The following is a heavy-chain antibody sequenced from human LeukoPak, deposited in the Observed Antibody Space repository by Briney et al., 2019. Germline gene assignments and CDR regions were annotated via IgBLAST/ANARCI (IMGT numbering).Heavy chain of an antibody. J-gene: IGHJ6*02. CDR1: GFTVSSNY. Sequence: GSLRLSCAASGFTVSSNYMSWVRQAPGKGLEWVANIKQDGSEKYYVDSVKGRFTISRDNAKNSLYLQMNSLRAEDTAVYYCARDLGVGYCSSTSCYYYYYGMDVWGQGTTVTVSS. V-gene: IGHV3-7*01. CDR2: IKQDGSEK. CDR3: ARDLGVGYCSSTSCYYYYYGMDV. D-gene: IGHD2-2*01.